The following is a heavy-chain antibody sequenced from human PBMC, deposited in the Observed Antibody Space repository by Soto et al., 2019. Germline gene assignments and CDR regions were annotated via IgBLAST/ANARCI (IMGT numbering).Heavy chain of an antibody. V-gene: IGHV3-11*01. CDR3: ARDPTMRGYFHFDP. CDR1: VFLFRDHY. Sequence: WESLRLSFASSVFLFRDHYMSWIRQAPGKGPEWISYISSSTIYYADSVRGRFTVSRDNAKNSLHLQMNSLRAEDTAVYYCARDPTMRGYFHFDPWGQGIQVTVS. CDR2: ISSSTI. D-gene: IGHD2-15*01. J-gene: IGHJ5*02.